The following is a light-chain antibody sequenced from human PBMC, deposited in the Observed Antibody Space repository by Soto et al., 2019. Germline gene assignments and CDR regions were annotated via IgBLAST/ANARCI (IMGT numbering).Light chain of an antibody. CDR3: QQRNVWPTIT. J-gene: IGKJ5*01. CDR1: QSLLHSNGYKY. V-gene: IGKV2-28*01. Sequence: DIVMAQSPLYLPVTPGEPASVSCRSSQSLLHSNGYKYLDWYLQKPGQTPRLVXYDSTLRANGVPDRFGGSRSGTEFTLTINNLEPEDFAVYYCQQRNVWPTITFGQGTRLEIK. CDR2: DST.